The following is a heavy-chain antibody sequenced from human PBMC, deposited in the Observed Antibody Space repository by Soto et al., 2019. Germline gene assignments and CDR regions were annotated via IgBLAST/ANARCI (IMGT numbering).Heavy chain of an antibody. CDR1: GGSTNTRSDY. Sequence: SETLSLTCTVSGGSTNTRSDYWGWIRQPPGKGLEWIGSVYYSGSTYDNPSLQSRVTISVDTSRNQFSLKLMSVTAADTAVYFCARQPRGPGYGERGLYFDYWGQGTLVTVSS. CDR2: VYYSGST. CDR3: ARQPRGPGYGERGLYFDY. D-gene: IGHD3-16*01. J-gene: IGHJ4*02. V-gene: IGHV4-39*01.